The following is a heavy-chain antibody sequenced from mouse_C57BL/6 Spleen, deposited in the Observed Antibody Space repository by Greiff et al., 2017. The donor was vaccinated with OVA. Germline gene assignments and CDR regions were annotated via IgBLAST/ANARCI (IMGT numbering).Heavy chain of an antibody. CDR3: ASHYYGSSYGFAY. CDR2: IWSGGST. J-gene: IGHJ3*01. V-gene: IGHV2-2*01. D-gene: IGHD1-1*01. Sequence: VQLVESGPGLVQPSQSLSITCTVSGFSLTSYGVHWVRQSPGKGLEWLGVIWSGGSTDYNAAFISRLSISKDNSKSQVFFKMNSLQADDTAIYYCASHYYGSSYGFAYWGQGTLVTVSA. CDR1: GFSLTSYG.